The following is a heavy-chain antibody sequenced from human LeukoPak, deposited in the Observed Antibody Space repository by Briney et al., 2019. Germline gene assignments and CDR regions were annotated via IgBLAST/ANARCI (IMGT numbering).Heavy chain of an antibody. CDR3: ARDLEFDY. J-gene: IGHJ4*02. D-gene: IGHD3-3*01. CDR1: GFTFSSHG. Sequence: GGSLRLSCAASGFTFSSHGMHWVRQAPGKGLEWVAFIRYDGSNKNYADSVKGRFTISRDNSKNTLYLQMNSLRAEDTAVYYCARDLEFDYWGQGTLVTVSS. CDR2: IRYDGSNK. V-gene: IGHV3-30*02.